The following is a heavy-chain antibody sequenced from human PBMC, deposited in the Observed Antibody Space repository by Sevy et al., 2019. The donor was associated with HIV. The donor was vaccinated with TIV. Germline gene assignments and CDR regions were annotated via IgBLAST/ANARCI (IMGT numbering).Heavy chain of an antibody. D-gene: IGHD3-22*01. Sequence: GGSLRLSCAASGFTFSSYVMHWVRQAPGKGLEWVALIWYDGTIKYYADSVKGRFTISRDNSKNTLYLQMNNVRVEDTAVYYCARGGYYYDNAAYYALDSWGQGTLVTVSS. CDR3: ARGGYYYDNAAYYALDS. CDR2: IWYDGTIK. V-gene: IGHV3-33*08. CDR1: GFTFSSYV. J-gene: IGHJ4*02.